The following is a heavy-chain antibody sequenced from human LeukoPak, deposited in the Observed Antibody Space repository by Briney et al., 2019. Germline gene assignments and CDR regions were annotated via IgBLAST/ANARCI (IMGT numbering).Heavy chain of an antibody. J-gene: IGHJ5*02. D-gene: IGHD3-10*01. V-gene: IGHV3-30*03. CDR1: GFTFSSYG. CDR3: ARQSLWFGELGSNWFDP. CDR2: ISYDGSNK. Sequence: GRSLRLSCAASGFTFSSYGMHWVRQAPGKGLEWVAVISYDGSNKYYADSVKGRFTISRDNSKNTLYLQMNSLRAEDTAVYYCARQSLWFGELGSNWFDPWGQGTLVTVSS.